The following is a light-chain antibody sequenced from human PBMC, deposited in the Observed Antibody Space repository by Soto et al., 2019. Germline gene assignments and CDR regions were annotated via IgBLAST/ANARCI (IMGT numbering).Light chain of an antibody. J-gene: IGKJ1*01. CDR1: QSISSW. CDR3: QQYHNYPRT. Sequence: DIQTTQSPSTLSASVGDRVTITCRASQSISSWLAWYQQKPGKAPKLLIYDASSLESGVPSRFSGSGSGTEFTLTISNLQPDDFATYFCQQYHNYPRTFGQGTKVDIK. V-gene: IGKV1-5*01. CDR2: DAS.